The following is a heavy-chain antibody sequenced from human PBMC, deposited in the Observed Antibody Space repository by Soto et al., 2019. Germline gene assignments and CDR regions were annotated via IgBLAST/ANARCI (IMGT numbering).Heavy chain of an antibody. J-gene: IGHJ6*02. Sequence: QVQLVASGGGVVQPGRSLRLSCAASGFTFSSYAMHWVRQAPGKGLEWVAVISYDGSNKYYADSVKGRFTISRDNSKNTLYLQMNSLRAEDTAVYYCAREYGDYDYYYYYGMDVWGQGTTVTVSS. CDR2: ISYDGSNK. CDR1: GFTFSSYA. V-gene: IGHV3-30-3*01. CDR3: AREYGDYDYYYYYGMDV. D-gene: IGHD4-17*01.